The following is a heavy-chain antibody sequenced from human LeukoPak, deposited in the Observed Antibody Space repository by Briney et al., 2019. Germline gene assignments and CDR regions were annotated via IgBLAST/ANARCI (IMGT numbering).Heavy chain of an antibody. J-gene: IGHJ5*02. CDR2: INPSGGST. Sequence: ASVKVSCKASGYTFTSYYMHWVRQAPGQGLEWMGIINPSGGSTSYAQKFQGRVTMTRDTSTSTVYMELGSLRSEDTAVYYCARDPDGDYYGSGSWFDPWGQGTLVTVSS. V-gene: IGHV1-46*01. CDR3: ARDPDGDYYGSGSWFDP. D-gene: IGHD3-10*01. CDR1: GYTFTSYY.